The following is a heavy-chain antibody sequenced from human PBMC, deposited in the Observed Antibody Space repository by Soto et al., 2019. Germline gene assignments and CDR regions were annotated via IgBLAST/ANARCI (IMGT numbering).Heavy chain of an antibody. J-gene: IGHJ3*02. CDR2: IYPGDSDT. Sequence: PGESLKISCKGSGYSFTTYWIGWVRQMPGKGLEWMGIIYPGDSDTRYSPSFQGQVTISADKSISTAYLQWSSLKASDTAMYYCAREDIVVVPAAMPYAFDIWGQGTMVTVSS. CDR3: AREDIVVVPAAMPYAFDI. V-gene: IGHV5-51*01. D-gene: IGHD2-2*01. CDR1: GYSFTTYW.